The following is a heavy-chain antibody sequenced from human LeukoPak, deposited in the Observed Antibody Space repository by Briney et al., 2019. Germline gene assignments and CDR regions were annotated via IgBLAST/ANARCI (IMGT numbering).Heavy chain of an antibody. J-gene: IGHJ4*02. Sequence: GGSLRLSCATSGFTFSGYGMHWVRQAPGKGLEWVAFIRNDGSYKYCADSVKGQFTISRDNSKNTLYLQMNSLRGEDTALYYCAKDLLQWEQLVGNWGQGTLVTVSS. D-gene: IGHD6-6*01. CDR3: AKDLLQWEQLVGN. CDR1: GFTFSGYG. CDR2: IRNDGSYK. V-gene: IGHV3-30*02.